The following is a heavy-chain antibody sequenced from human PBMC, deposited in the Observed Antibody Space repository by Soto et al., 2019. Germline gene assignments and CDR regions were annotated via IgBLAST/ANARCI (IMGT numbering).Heavy chain of an antibody. D-gene: IGHD2-15*01. CDR3: ARVLPRYCSGGSCYSVDY. J-gene: IGHJ4*02. V-gene: IGHV1-18*01. CDR1: GYTFTSYG. Sequence: ASVKVSCKASGYTFTSYGISWVRQAPGQGLKWMGWISAYNGNTNYAQKLQGRVTMTTDTSTSTAYMELRSLRSDDTAVYYCARVLPRYCSGGSCYSVDYWGQGTLVTVSS. CDR2: ISAYNGNT.